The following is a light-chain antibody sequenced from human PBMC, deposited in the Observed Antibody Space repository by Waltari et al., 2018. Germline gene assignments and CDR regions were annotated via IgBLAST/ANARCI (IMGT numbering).Light chain of an antibody. CDR2: DAS. J-gene: IGKJ4*01. CDR3: QQYDTLPPS. CDR1: QDINNF. Sequence: DIQMTQSPSSLSASVGDRVTITCQATQDINNFLNWYQQKPGRAPSPLIYDASNLETGVTSRFSGSGSGTHCTLTISSLQTEDSATYYCQQYDTLPPSFGGGTKVEI. V-gene: IGKV1-33*01.